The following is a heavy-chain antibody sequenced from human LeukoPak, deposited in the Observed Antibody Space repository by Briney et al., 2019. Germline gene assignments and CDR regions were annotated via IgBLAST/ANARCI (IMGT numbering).Heavy chain of an antibody. D-gene: IGHD3-10*01. Sequence: GGSLRLSCAASGFTFSTYGMHWVRQAPGKGLEWVAFIHYDGSNKYYADSVKGRFTISRDNSKNTVYLQMNSLRAEDTAVYYCANDRQVLWFGESDYWGQGTLVTVSS. CDR2: IHYDGSNK. CDR3: ANDRQVLWFGESDY. J-gene: IGHJ4*02. CDR1: GFTFSTYG. V-gene: IGHV3-30*02.